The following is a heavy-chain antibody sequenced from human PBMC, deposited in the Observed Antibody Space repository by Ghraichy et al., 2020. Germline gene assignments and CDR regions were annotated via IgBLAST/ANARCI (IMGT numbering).Heavy chain of an antibody. CDR2: INTNTGAT. CDR3: TRPFSAATGTTFLY. Sequence: ASVKVSCKASGYLFIGYFIHLVRQSPGQRLEWVGWINTNTGATTYAPNFQGRVTLTSDRSVSTAYMELSSLRSDDTALYYCTRPFSAATGTTFLYWGQGTLVSVS. D-gene: IGHD1-7*01. J-gene: IGHJ4*02. V-gene: IGHV1-2*02. CDR1: GYLFIGYF.